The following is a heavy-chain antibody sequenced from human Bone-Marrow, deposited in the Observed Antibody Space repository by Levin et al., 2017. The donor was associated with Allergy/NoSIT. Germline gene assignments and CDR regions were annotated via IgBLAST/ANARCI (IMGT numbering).Heavy chain of an antibody. CDR1: GGSISSYY. CDR3: AVSSSWYFDY. CDR2: IYYSGST. D-gene: IGHD6-13*01. Sequence: SETLSLTCTVSGGSISSYYWSWIRQPPGKGLEWIGYIYYSGSTNYNPSLKSRVTISVDTSKNQFSLKLSSVTAADTAVYYCAVSSSWYFDYWGQGTLVTVSS. J-gene: IGHJ4*02. V-gene: IGHV4-59*01.